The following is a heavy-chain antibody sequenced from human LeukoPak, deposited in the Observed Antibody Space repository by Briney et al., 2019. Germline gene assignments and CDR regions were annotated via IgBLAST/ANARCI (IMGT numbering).Heavy chain of an antibody. CDR3: ARSDYYDSSGYYYFWSSAVGWFDP. CDR1: GGTFRSYA. CDR2: INPSGGST. D-gene: IGHD3-22*01. Sequence: ASVKVSCKASGGTFRSYAISWVRQAPGQGLEWMGIINPSGGSTSYAQKFQGRVTMTRDTSTSTVYMELSSLRSEDTAVYYCARSDYYDSSGYYYFWSSAVGWFDPWGQGTLVTVSS. V-gene: IGHV1-46*01. J-gene: IGHJ5*02.